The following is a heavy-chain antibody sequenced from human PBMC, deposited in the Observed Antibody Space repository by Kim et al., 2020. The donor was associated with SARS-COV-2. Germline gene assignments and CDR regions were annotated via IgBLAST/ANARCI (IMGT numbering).Heavy chain of an antibody. D-gene: IGHD3-10*01. Sequence: SRVTISVDTSKNQFSLKLSSVNAADTAVYYCARREITMVRGVTLHNWFDPWGQGTLVTVSS. CDR3: ARREITMVRGVTLHNWFDP. V-gene: IGHV4-34*01. J-gene: IGHJ5*02.